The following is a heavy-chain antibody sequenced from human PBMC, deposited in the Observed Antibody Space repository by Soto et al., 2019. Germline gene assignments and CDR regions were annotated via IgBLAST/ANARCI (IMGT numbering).Heavy chain of an antibody. Sequence: QVQLQESGPGLVKPSETLSLTCTVSSGSIINYYWSWIRQPPGKGLEWIGFIYYSGSTNYNSFLRSRVTMSVDMSRQQLSLKLIAVTAADTAVYYCASRLTLATTSGDAFDLCGQGTIVTVSS. CDR1: SGSIINYY. V-gene: IGHV4-59*01. CDR3: ASRLTLATTSGDAFDL. D-gene: IGHD4-17*01. CDR2: IYYSGST. J-gene: IGHJ3*01.